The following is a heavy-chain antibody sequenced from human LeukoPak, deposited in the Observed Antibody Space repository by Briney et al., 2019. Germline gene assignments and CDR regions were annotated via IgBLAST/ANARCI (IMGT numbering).Heavy chain of an antibody. CDR1: GGTFSSYA. CDR3: ARSPAAIAENDY. CDR2: ISAYNGNT. D-gene: IGHD2-2*01. V-gene: IGHV1-18*01. J-gene: IGHJ4*02. Sequence: ASVKVSCKASGGTFSSYAISWVRQAPGQGLEWMGWISAYNGNTNYAQKLQGRVTMTTDTSTSTAYMELRSLRSDDTAVYYCARSPAAIAENDYWGQGTLVTVSS.